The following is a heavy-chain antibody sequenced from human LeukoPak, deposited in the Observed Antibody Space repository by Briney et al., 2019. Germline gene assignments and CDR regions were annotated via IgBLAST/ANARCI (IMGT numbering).Heavy chain of an antibody. CDR1: GFTFSGSA. J-gene: IGHJ3*01. CDR2: IRNKANNYVT. CDR3: ASDYGDYFGAFDV. V-gene: IGHV3-73*01. Sequence: PAGGSLTLSCAASGFTFSGSAVHWVRQASGKGPEWLGRIRNKANNYVTTYGASMKGRFTISRDDSKNTEYLQMNSLKTEDTAVYYCASDYGDYFGAFDVWGQGTTVTVSS. D-gene: IGHD4-17*01.